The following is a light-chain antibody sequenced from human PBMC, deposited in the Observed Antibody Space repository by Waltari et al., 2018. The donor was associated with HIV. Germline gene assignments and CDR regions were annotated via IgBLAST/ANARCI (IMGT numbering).Light chain of an antibody. V-gene: IGKV3-15*01. J-gene: IGKJ2*01. Sequence: EIVMTQSPATLSVAPGERVTLSCRASQSVSSNLAWYQRKHGQAPRLLIYGASNRATGIPARFSGSGSGTEFTLTISSLQSEDFAVYYCHQYNNWPPAYTFGQGTKLEIK. CDR1: QSVSSN. CDR3: HQYNNWPPAYT. CDR2: GAS.